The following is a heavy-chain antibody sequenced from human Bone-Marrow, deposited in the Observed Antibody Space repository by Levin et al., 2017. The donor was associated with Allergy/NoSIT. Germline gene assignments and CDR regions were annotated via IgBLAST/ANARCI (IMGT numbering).Heavy chain of an antibody. Sequence: SETLSLTCTVSGGSISSYYWSWIRQPPGKGLEWIGYIYYSGSTNYNHSLKSRVTISVDTSKNQFSLKLSSVTAADTAVYYCARMVGYGSGSYYKYYYYYMDVWGKGTTVTVSS. CDR3: ARMVGYGSGSYYKYYYYYMDV. V-gene: IGHV4-59*01. J-gene: IGHJ6*03. CDR1: GGSISSYY. CDR2: IYYSGST. D-gene: IGHD3-10*01.